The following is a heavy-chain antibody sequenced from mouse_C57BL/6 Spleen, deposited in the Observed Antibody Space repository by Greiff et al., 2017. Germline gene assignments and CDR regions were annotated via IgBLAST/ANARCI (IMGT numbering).Heavy chain of an antibody. D-gene: IGHD2-5*01. Sequence: VQLKQSGPELVKPGASVKMSCKASGYTFTDYNMHWVKQSHGRSLEWIGYINPNNGGTSYNQKFTGKATLTVNKSSSTAYMELRSLTSEDSAVYYCALPGAYYSNYVAYWGQGTLVTVSA. CDR3: ALPGAYYSNYVAY. V-gene: IGHV1-22*01. CDR2: INPNNGGT. CDR1: GYTFTDYN. J-gene: IGHJ3*01.